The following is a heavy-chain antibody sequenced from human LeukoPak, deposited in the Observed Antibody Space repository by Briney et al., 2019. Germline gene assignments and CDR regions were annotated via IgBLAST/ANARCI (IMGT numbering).Heavy chain of an antibody. V-gene: IGHV3-66*02. J-gene: IGHJ4*02. CDR2: INSGWNT. CDR3: ARDPSNPTAFDY. D-gene: IGHD6-6*01. CDR1: GFTVSDTY. Sequence: GGSLRLSCAASGFTVSDTYMSRVRQAPGKGLEWVSFINSGWNTHYADSVKGRFTISRDSSKNTLYLQMNSLRAEDTAVYYCARDPSNPTAFDYWGQGTLVTVSS.